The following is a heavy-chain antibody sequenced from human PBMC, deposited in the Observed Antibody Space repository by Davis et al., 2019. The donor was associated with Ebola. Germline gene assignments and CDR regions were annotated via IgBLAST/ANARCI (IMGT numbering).Heavy chain of an antibody. CDR2: ISSSGSTI. CDR3: ARDQYQLLLYYYYGMDI. V-gene: IGHV3-11*04. J-gene: IGHJ6*02. D-gene: IGHD2-2*01. Sequence: PSETLSLTCAVYGGSFSGYYWSWIRQAPGKGLEWVSYISSSGSTIYYADSVKGRFTISRDNAKKSLYLQMNSLRAEDTAVYYCARDQYQLLLYYYYGMDIWGQGTTVTVSS. CDR1: GGSFSGYY.